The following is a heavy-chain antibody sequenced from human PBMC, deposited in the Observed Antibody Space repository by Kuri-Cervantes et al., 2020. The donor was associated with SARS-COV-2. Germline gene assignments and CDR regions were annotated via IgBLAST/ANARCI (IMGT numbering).Heavy chain of an antibody. Sequence: LRLSCAISGDSVSSNSAAWNWIRQSPSRGLEWLGRTYYRSKWYNDYAVSVKSRITINPDTSKNQFSLQLNSVTPEDTAVYYCARDSPGYSCGFSNVYFDYWGQGTLVTVSS. J-gene: IGHJ4*02. CDR2: TYYRSKWYN. CDR3: ARDSPGYSCGFSNVYFDY. D-gene: IGHD5-18*01. V-gene: IGHV6-1*01. CDR1: GDSVSSNSAA.